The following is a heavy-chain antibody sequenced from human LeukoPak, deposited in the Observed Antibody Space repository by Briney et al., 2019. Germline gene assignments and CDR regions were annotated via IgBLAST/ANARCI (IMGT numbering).Heavy chain of an antibody. V-gene: IGHV4-61*02. CDR2: IYTSGST. Sequence: PSETLSLTCTVSGASISSGEYYWSWIRQPAGKGLEWIGRIYTSGSTNYNPSLKSRVTISVDKSKDQFSLKLSSVTAADTAVYYCAKDDAWGRYKHWGQGTLVTVSS. CDR3: AKDDAWGRYKH. J-gene: IGHJ1*01. CDR1: GASISSGEYY. D-gene: IGHD3-16*01.